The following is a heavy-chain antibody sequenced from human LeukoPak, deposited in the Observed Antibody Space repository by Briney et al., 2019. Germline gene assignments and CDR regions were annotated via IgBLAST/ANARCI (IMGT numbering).Heavy chain of an antibody. CDR2: IYSAGNA. V-gene: IGHV3-66*01. J-gene: IGHJ4*02. D-gene: IGHD3-10*01. CDR3: ATDFHYGST. CDR1: GFSVNSKY. Sequence: GGSLRLSCAASGFSVNSKYMSWVRQAPGKGLEWVSVIYSAGNAYYADSVKGRFTISRDTSKNTLYLQMSRLRAEDTAVYYCATDFHYGSTWGQGTLVTVSS.